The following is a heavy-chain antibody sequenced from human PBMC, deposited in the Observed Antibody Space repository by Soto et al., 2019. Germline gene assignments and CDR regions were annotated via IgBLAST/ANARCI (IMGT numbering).Heavy chain of an antibody. D-gene: IGHD6-13*01. Sequence: SETLSLTCTVSGGSISSYYWSWIRQPPGKGLEWIGYIYYSGSTNYNPSLKSRVTISVDTSKNQFSLKLSSVTAADTAVYYCARKAAAGDNWFDPWGQGTLVTVSS. CDR2: IYYSGST. CDR1: GGSISSYY. CDR3: ARKAAAGDNWFDP. V-gene: IGHV4-59*01. J-gene: IGHJ5*02.